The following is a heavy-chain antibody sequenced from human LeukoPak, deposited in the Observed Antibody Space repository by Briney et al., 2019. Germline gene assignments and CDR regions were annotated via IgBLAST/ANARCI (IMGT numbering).Heavy chain of an antibody. CDR3: AKGQSGWSRGDFDF. V-gene: IGHV3-23*01. D-gene: IGHD6-19*01. J-gene: IGHJ4*02. CDR2: ISASGSNT. CDR1: GFTFNNYA. Sequence: GGSLRLSCAGSGFTFNNYAMSWVRQAPGKGLEWVSAISASGSNTYYADSVKGRFTISRDNSKNTLYLQMNSLRAEGTAVYYCAKGQSGWSRGDFDFWGQGALVTVSS.